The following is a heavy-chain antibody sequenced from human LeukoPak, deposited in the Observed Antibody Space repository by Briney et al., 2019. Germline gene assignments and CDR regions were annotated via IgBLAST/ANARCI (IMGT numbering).Heavy chain of an antibody. J-gene: IGHJ4*02. D-gene: IGHD3-10*01. Sequence: GGSLRLSCAASGFTFSSYSMNWVRQAPGKGLEWVSSISSSSSYIYYADSVKGRFTISRDNSKNTLYLQMNSLRAEDTAVYYCASWVGVIKYYFDCWGQGTLVTVSS. CDR2: ISSSSSYI. CDR1: GFTFSSYS. V-gene: IGHV3-21*04. CDR3: ASWVGVIKYYFDC.